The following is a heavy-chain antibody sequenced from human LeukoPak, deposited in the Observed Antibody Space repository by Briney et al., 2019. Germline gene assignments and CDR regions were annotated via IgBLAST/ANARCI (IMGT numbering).Heavy chain of an antibody. J-gene: IGHJ4*02. Sequence: SSVKVSCKASGDTFSGDSISWVRQAPGQGLEWMGGINPIFGTANYAQKFQGRVTISADESTSTAYMKLSRLRSEDRAVYYCARTRARVGRFDDWGQGTLVTVSS. CDR1: GDTFSGDS. CDR2: INPIFGTA. CDR3: ARTRARVGRFDD. D-gene: IGHD1-26*01. V-gene: IGHV1-69*13.